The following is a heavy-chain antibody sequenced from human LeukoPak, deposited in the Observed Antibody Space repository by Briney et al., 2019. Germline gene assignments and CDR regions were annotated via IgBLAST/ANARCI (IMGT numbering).Heavy chain of an antibody. CDR1: GVTFSNYG. CDR2: ISGNGGRT. J-gene: IGHJ4*02. Sequence: GGTLRLSCGVSGVTFSNYGMSWVGQAPGRGVEWVSGISGNGGRTYYEDSVKGRVTITRENSKNKLCLQMDRLRAGGKGVYECAKDRSRITIFPKREGRPTSFDYWGQGTLVTVSS. D-gene: IGHD3-9*01. CDR3: AKDRSRITIFPKREGRPTSFDY. V-gene: IGHV3-23*02.